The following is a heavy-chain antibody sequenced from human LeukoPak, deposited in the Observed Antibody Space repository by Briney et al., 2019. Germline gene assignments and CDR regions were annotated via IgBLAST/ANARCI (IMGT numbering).Heavy chain of an antibody. J-gene: IGHJ2*01. Sequence: SETPSLTCTVSCVSISSYYWTWFRQPAAEGLEWIGRINTSGSSNYNPSLRSRVTISVDTAENQFSLKLSSVTAADTALYFCARQASWLPYFDLWGRGTLVSVSS. CDR3: ARQASWLPYFDL. CDR1: CVSISSYY. V-gene: IGHV4-4*07. CDR2: INTSGSS. D-gene: IGHD5-12*01.